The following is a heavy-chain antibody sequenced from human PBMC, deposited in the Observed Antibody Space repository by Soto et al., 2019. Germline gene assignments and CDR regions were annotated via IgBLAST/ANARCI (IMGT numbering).Heavy chain of an antibody. D-gene: IGHD3-10*01. CDR3: ARAVHTMIQGVRFRVDQ. CDR2: INPNGGGT. Sequence: QVQLVQSGAEMKKPGASVKVSCESYGYTFTAYYIHWVRQAPGHGLEWIGWINPNGGGTKYSQKFQGRVTITRDTSINTAYMELPRLTSDDTAVYYCARAVHTMIQGVRFRVDQWGQGTLVTVSS. J-gene: IGHJ4*02. V-gene: IGHV1-2*02. CDR1: GYTFTAYY.